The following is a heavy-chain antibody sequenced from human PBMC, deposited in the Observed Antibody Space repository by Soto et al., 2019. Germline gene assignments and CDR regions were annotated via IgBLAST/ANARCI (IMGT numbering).Heavy chain of an antibody. D-gene: IGHD1-26*01. J-gene: IGHJ6*02. CDR2: IDWDDVK. V-gene: IGHV2-70*01. Sequence: SGPTLVNSTQTLILTCTFSGFSLTTGGMCVTWIRQPPGKALEWLALIDWDDVKYYSTSLKTRLTISRDTSKNQVVLTMTNMDPVDTASYYCARVTMVPATTGGYSLHYYGLDVWGQGITVTVSS. CDR3: ARVTMVPATTGGYSLHYYGLDV. CDR1: GFSLTTGGMC.